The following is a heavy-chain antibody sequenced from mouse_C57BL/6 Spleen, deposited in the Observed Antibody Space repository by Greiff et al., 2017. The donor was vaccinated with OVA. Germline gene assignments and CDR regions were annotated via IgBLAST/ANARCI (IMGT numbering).Heavy chain of an antibody. J-gene: IGHJ2*01. V-gene: IGHV15-2*01. CDR2: ILPSIGRT. Sequence: QVQLKQSGSELRSPGSSVKLSCKDFDSEVFPIAYMSWVRQKPGHGFEWIGGILPSIGRTIYGEKFEDKATLDADTLSNTAYLELNSLTSEDSAIYYCARGSSDSNYDYFDYWGQGTTLTVSS. CDR3: ARGSSDSNYDYFDY. CDR1: DSEVFPIAY. D-gene: IGHD2-5*01.